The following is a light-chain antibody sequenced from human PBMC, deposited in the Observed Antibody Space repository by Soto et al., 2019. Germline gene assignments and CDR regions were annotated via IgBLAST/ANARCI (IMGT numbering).Light chain of an antibody. Sequence: EIVLTQSPGTLSLSPGERATLSCRASQSVSSNYLAWYQQKPGQAPRLLIYGASNRATGIPDRVSGSGSGTDFTLTISSLEPEDFAMYYCQQYGKSPLTFGGGTKVEIK. J-gene: IGKJ4*01. CDR1: QSVSSNY. V-gene: IGKV3-20*01. CDR2: GAS. CDR3: QQYGKSPLT.